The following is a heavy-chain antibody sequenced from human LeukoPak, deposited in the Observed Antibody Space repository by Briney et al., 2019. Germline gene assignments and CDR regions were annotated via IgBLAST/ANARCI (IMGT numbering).Heavy chain of an antibody. CDR3: ARENPYYYYMDV. Sequence: SETLSPTCNVSGSSMRPYYWTWIRQSPGKGLEWIGYVFYSGSTTYNLSLKSRVTISVDTTNNHFSLRLSSVTAADTAVYYCARENPYYYYMDVWGKGTTVTVSS. CDR1: GSSMRPYY. V-gene: IGHV4-59*01. J-gene: IGHJ6*03. CDR2: VFYSGST.